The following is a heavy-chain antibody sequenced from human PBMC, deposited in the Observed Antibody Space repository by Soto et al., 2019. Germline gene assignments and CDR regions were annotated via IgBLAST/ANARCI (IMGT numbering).Heavy chain of an antibody. J-gene: IGHJ4*02. CDR1: GFTFSSYS. Sequence: EVQLVESGGGLVKPGGSLRLSCAASGFTFSSYSMNWVRQAPGKGLEWVSSISSSSSYIYYADSVKGRFTISRDNAKNSLYLQMNSLRAEDTAVYYCARDNTLYGDYLGSFDYWGQGTLVTVSS. D-gene: IGHD4-17*01. V-gene: IGHV3-21*01. CDR2: ISSSSSYI. CDR3: ARDNTLYGDYLGSFDY.